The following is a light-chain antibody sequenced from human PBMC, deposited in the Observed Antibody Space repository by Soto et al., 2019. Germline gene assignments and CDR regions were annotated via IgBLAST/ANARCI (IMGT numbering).Light chain of an antibody. V-gene: IGKV3-11*01. Sequence: EIVLTQSPATLSLSPGERATLSCRARQSVSSYLAWYQQKPGQAPRLLIYDASNRATGIPARFSGSGSGTDFTLTISSLEPEDFAVYYCQQRSHWPPTFGQGTKLEIK. CDR3: QQRSHWPPT. J-gene: IGKJ2*01. CDR2: DAS. CDR1: QSVSSY.